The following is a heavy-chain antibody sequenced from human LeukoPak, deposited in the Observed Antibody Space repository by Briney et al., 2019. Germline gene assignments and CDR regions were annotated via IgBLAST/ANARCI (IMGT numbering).Heavy chain of an antibody. CDR2: IYSGGST. Sequence: TGGSLTLSCAASGFTVSRNYMHWLRQAPGKGLESVSVIYSGGSTYYADSVKGRFTISRDNSKNTLYLQMNSMRAEDTAVYYCARDFAFRGRYSYGYSYFDYWGQGTLVTVSS. D-gene: IGHD5-18*01. CDR1: GFTVSRNY. V-gene: IGHV3-66*01. CDR3: ARDFAFRGRYSYGYSYFDY. J-gene: IGHJ4*02.